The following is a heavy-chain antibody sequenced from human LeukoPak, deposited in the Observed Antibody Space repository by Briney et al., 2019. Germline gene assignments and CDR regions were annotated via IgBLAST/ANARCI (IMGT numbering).Heavy chain of an antibody. CDR1: GGSISSYY. D-gene: IGHD2-2*01. CDR3: ARGGYCSSTSCAPGAFDI. CDR2: IYYSGST. V-gene: IGHV4-59*01. J-gene: IGHJ3*02. Sequence: PSETLSLTCTDSGGSISSYYWSWIRQPPGKGLEWIGYIYYSGSTNYNPSLKSRVTISVDTSKNQFSLKLSSVTAADTAVYYCARGGYCSSTSCAPGAFDIWGQGTMVTVSS.